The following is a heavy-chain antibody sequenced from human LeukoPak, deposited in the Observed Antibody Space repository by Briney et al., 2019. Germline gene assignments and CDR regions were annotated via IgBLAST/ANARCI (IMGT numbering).Heavy chain of an antibody. Sequence: SVNVSCKASGGSFSSHAITWVRQAPGQGLEWMGRIIPIFGTPTYAQKFQGRVTITADMGSNTAYLELTSLTSEDTARYFCAKQGAVRQDYYMDVWGNGTTVLVSS. V-gene: IGHV1-69*06. CDR2: IIPIFGTP. CDR1: GGSFSSHA. CDR3: AKQGAVRQDYYMDV. D-gene: IGHD3-16*01. J-gene: IGHJ6*03.